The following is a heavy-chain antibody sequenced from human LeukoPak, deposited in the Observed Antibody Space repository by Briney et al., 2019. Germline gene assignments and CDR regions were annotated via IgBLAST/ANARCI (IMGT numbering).Heavy chain of an antibody. V-gene: IGHV1-69*13. CDR3: ARSYYGSSGLNWFDP. CDR1: GGTFSSYA. Sequence: SVKVSCKASGGTFSSYAISWVRQAPGQGLEWMGGIIPIFGTANYAQKFQGRVTITADESTSTAYMELSSLRSEDTAVYYCARSYYGSSGLNWFDPWGQGTLVTVSS. CDR2: IIPIFGTA. J-gene: IGHJ5*02. D-gene: IGHD3-22*01.